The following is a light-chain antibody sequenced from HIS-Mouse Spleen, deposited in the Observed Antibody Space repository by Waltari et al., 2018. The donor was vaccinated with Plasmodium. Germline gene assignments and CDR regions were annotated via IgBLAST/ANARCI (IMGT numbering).Light chain of an antibody. CDR1: ALPKKY. J-gene: IGLJ3*02. CDR2: EDS. Sequence: SYELTQPPSVSVSPGQTARITCSGDALPKKYAYWYQQKSVQAPVLVIYEDSKRPAGIPERVAGSSSGTMATCTISGAQVEDEADYYCYATDSSGKHRVFGGGTKLTVL. CDR3: YATDSSGKHRV. V-gene: IGLV3-10*01.